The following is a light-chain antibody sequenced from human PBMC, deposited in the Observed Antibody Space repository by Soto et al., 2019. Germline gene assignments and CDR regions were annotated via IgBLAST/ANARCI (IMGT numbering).Light chain of an antibody. J-gene: IGKJ4*01. CDR1: ESVLSN. Sequence: EIVMTQSPGTLSVSPGERATLPCRASESVLSNIAWYQQKPGQAPRLLIYGASTRATGVPVRFSGSGSGTDFTLTISSLQSEDSAVYYCQQYNNWPPLTFGGGTKVDIK. CDR2: GAS. CDR3: QQYNNWPPLT. V-gene: IGKV3-15*01.